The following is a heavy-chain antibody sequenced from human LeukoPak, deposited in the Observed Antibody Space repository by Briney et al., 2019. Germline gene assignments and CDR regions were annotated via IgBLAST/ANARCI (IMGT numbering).Heavy chain of an antibody. Sequence: SETLSLTCAVSGYSISSGYYWGWIRQPPGKGLEWIGSIYHSGSTYYNPSLKSRVTISVDTSKNQFSLELSSVTAADTAVYYCARAHSSGWTFDYWGQGTLVTVSS. V-gene: IGHV4-38-2*01. CDR3: ARAHSSGWTFDY. D-gene: IGHD6-19*01. CDR1: GYSISSGYY. CDR2: IYHSGST. J-gene: IGHJ4*02.